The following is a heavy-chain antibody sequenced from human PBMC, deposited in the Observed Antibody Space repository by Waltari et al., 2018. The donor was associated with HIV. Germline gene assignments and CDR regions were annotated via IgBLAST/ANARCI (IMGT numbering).Heavy chain of an antibody. V-gene: IGHV4-39*01. CDR3: ARHDGTSYYFGSDMNPRPFSFWFAS. CDR1: GPSISSRRYY. D-gene: IGHD3-10*01. J-gene: IGHJ5*01. CDR2: TMYSGHT. Sequence: QLLLQESGPGLVRPSETLSLTCTVTGPSISSRRYYWGWVRQPPGKGLEWIVSTMYSGHTNTNPALKRRVAISVDTSRNQFSLNLTSVTAADTALYYCARHDGTSYYFGSDMNPRPFSFWFASWGQGILVTVSS.